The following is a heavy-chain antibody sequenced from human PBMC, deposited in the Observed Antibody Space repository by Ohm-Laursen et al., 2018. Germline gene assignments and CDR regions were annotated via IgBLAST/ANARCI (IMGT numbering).Heavy chain of an antibody. Sequence: QTLSLTCALSGDSVSSNSAAWNWIRQSPSRGLEWLGRTYSGSKWYNDYAVSVKSRITINPDTSKNQFSLQLNSVTPEDTAVYYCSRGRVYGISRPFDYWGQGTLVTVSS. CDR3: SRGRVYGISRPFDY. CDR1: GDSVSSNSAA. V-gene: IGHV6-1*01. CDR2: TYSGSKWYN. D-gene: IGHD6-13*01. J-gene: IGHJ4*02.